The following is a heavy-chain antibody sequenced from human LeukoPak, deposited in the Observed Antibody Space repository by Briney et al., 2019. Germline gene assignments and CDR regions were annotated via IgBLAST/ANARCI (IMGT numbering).Heavy chain of an antibody. CDR2: ISHDGSNK. J-gene: IGHJ3*02. D-gene: IGHD4-17*01. Sequence: GGSLRLSCAASGFTLKIYPMHWVRQAPGKGLEWLSVISHDGSNKTNADSVKGRFIISRDNSKNTTYLQLNSLRPEDTAMYYCAREGVQTTVDAFDIWGLGTMVIVSS. CDR1: GFTLKIYP. V-gene: IGHV3-30*04. CDR3: AREGVQTTVDAFDI.